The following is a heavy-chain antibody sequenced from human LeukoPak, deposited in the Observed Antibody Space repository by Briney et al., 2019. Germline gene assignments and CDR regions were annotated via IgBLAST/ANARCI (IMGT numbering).Heavy chain of an antibody. CDR2: ISGDGTET. CDR1: GFTFSSYA. CDR3: AKGGHYSFFDY. D-gene: IGHD4-11*01. Sequence: GGSLRLSCAASGFTFSSYAMSWVRQAPRKGLEWVSTISGDGTETFYADSVKGRFTISRDNSKNTHYLQMSSLRAEDTGIYYCAKGGHYSFFDYWGQGTLVTVSS. J-gene: IGHJ4*02. V-gene: IGHV3-23*01.